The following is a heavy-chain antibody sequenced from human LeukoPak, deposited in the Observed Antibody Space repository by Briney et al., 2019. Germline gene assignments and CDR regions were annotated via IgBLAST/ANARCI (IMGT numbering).Heavy chain of an antibody. Sequence: ASVKVSCKVSGYTFTSYDINWVRQATGQGLEWMGWMSPNSGNTGYAQKFQGRVTMTRNTSISTAYMELSSLRSEDTAVYYCARGLLRGVVITYYYYYYMDVWGKGTTVTVSS. V-gene: IGHV1-8*01. CDR3: ARGLLRGVVITYYYYYYMDV. CDR1: GYTFTSYD. J-gene: IGHJ6*03. CDR2: MSPNSGNT. D-gene: IGHD3-22*01.